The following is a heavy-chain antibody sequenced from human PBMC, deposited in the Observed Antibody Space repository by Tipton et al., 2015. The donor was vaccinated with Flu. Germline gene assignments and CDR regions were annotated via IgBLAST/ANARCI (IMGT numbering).Heavy chain of an antibody. CDR2: INPNSGGT. Sequence: QLVQSGAGVKKPGASVKVSCKASGYTFTGYYMHWVRQAPGQGLEWMGWINPNSGGTNYAQKFQGRVTMTRDTSISTAYMELSRLRSDDTAVYYCARDLSSSSDYYYYGMDVWGQGTTVTVSS. CDR1: GYTFTGYY. V-gene: IGHV1-2*02. J-gene: IGHJ6*02. CDR3: ARDLSSSSDYYYYGMDV. D-gene: IGHD6-6*01.